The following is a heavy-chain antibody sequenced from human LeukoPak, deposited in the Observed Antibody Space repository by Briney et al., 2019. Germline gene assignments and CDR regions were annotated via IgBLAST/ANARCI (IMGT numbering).Heavy chain of an antibody. D-gene: IGHD3-3*02. CDR1: GGSISSSSYY. CDR2: IYYSGST. Sequence: SETLSLTRTVSGGSISSSSYYWSWIRQPPGKGLEWIGYIYYSGSTNYNPSLKSRVTISVDTSKNQFSLKLSSVTAADTAVYYCARVVFLEGKWAFDIWGQGTMVTVSS. J-gene: IGHJ3*02. V-gene: IGHV4-61*01. CDR3: ARVVFLEGKWAFDI.